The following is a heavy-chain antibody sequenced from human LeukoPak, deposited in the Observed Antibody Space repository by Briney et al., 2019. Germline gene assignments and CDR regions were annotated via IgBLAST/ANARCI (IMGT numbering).Heavy chain of an antibody. D-gene: IGHD3-10*01. Sequence: SETLSLTCTVSGGSISSYYWSWIRQPAGKGLEWIGRIYTSGSTNYNPSLKSRVTMSVDTSKNQFSLKLSSVTAADTAVYYCARDSRFTMVRGVMGWFDPWGQGTLVTVSS. CDR1: GGSISSYY. CDR2: IYTSGST. J-gene: IGHJ5*02. V-gene: IGHV4-4*07. CDR3: ARDSRFTMVRGVMGWFDP.